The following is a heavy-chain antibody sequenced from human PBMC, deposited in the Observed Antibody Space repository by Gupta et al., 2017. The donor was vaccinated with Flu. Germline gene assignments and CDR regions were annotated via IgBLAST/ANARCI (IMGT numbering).Heavy chain of an antibody. Sequence: RKWVRQAPGKGMAWVGSIKSNMEGGTTDYAVCVEGRVTRSREAAESLLYLKMNSLKAEDTAVEDGKTTGYCKRTSGGSSDGWGQGTLGTVSS. D-gene: IGHD2-2*01. J-gene: IGHJ4*02. V-gene: IGHV3-15*01. CDR3: KTTGYCKRTSGGSSDG. CDR2: IKSNMEGGTT.